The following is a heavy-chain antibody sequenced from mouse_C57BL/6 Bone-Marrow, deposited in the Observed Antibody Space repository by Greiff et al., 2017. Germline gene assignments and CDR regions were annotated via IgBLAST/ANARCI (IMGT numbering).Heavy chain of an antibody. V-gene: IGHV5-6*01. CDR2: ISSGGSYT. D-gene: IGHD2-4*01. CDR3: ARHGGLRPLDY. CDR1: GFTFSSYG. Sequence: EVKLVESGGDLVKPGGSLKLSCAASGFTFSSYGMSWVRQTPDKRLEWVATISSGGSYTYYPDSVKGRFTISIDNAKNTLYLQMSSLKSEDTAMYYCARHGGLRPLDYWGQGTTLTVSS. J-gene: IGHJ2*01.